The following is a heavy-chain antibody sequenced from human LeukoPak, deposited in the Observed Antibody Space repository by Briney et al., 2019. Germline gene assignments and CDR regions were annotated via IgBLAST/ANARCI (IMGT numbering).Heavy chain of an antibody. CDR1: GFTFSSYA. Sequence: GGSLRLSCAASGFTFSSYAMNWVRQAPGKGLEWVSAISGSGGSTYYADSVKGRFTISRDNSKNTLYLQMNSLRAEDTAVYYCAKGDGYSSGWYEFDYWGQGTLVTVSS. D-gene: IGHD6-19*01. J-gene: IGHJ4*02. V-gene: IGHV3-23*01. CDR2: ISGSGGST. CDR3: AKGDGYSSGWYEFDY.